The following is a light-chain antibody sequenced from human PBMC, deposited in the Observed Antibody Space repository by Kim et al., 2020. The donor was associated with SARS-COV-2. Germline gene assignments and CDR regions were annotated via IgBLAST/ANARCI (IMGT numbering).Light chain of an antibody. CDR1: QSGSGTY. Sequence: PGERANLTCRASQSGSGTYLAGYQQKPGQDTRILSDGASSRATGIPDRSSGSGSGRDFTITISRREPEDCAVDYCQQYGSSSRWTFGQGTKVDIK. CDR3: QQYGSSSRWT. J-gene: IGKJ1*01. CDR2: GAS. V-gene: IGKV3-20*01.